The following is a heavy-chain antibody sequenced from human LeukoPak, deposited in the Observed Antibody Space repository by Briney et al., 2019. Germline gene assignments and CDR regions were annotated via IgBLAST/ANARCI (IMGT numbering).Heavy chain of an antibody. CDR3: ARDLQLWLGAFDI. CDR2: ISSSGSTI. J-gene: IGHJ3*02. Sequence: GGTLRLSCAASGFTFSSYEMNWVRQAPGKGLERDSYISSSGSTIYYADSVKGRFTISRDNAKNSLYLQMNSLRAEDTAVYYCARDLQLWLGAFDIWGKGTMVTVSS. D-gene: IGHD5-18*01. V-gene: IGHV3-48*03. CDR1: GFTFSSYE.